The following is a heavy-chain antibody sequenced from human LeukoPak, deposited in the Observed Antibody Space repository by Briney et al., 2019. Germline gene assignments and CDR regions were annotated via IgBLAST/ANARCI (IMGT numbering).Heavy chain of an antibody. D-gene: IGHD2-15*01. CDR1: GGSISSYY. CDR3: ARDKRYCSGGSCYENWFDP. CDR2: IYYSGST. V-gene: IGHV4-59*01. J-gene: IGHJ5*02. Sequence: SETLSLTCTVSGGSISSYYWSWIRQPPGKGLEWIGYIYYSGSTNYNPSLKSRVTISVDTSKNQFSLNLSSVTAADTAVYYCARDKRYCSGGSCYENWFDPWGQGTLVTVSS.